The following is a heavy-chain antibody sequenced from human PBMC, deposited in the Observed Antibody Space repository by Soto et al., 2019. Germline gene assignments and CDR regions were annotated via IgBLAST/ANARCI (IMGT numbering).Heavy chain of an antibody. CDR1: GGSIRSNNR. CDR3: ARVYSGSYSDC. Sequence: QVQLQESGPGLVKPSGTLSLTCAVSGGSIRSNNRWSWVRQPPGKGLEWIGEIFHSGSTNYNPSLKTHVTISVDKSKNQLSLKLSSVTAAATAVYYCARVYSGSYSDCWGQGTLVTVSS. V-gene: IGHV4-4*02. CDR2: IFHSGST. D-gene: IGHD1-26*01. J-gene: IGHJ4*02.